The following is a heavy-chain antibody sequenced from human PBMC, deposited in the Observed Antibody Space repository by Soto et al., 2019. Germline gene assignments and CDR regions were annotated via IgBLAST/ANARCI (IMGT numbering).Heavy chain of an antibody. CDR2: ITGGGDNT. D-gene: IGHD2-8*02. Sequence: EVQLLESGGDLVQPGGSLRLSCAASGFTFTSYAMSWIRQAPGKGLEWVSAITGGGDNTYYADSVKGRFTISRDNSKNTLYLQMNNLRAEDTAFYYCTQDGGSRYWLNVNWGQGTLVTASS. J-gene: IGHJ4*02. V-gene: IGHV3-23*01. CDR3: TQDGGSRYWLNVN. CDR1: GFTFTSYA.